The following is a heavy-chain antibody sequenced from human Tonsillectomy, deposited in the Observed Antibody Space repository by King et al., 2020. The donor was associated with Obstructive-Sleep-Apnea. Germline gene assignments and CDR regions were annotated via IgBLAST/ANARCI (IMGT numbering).Heavy chain of an antibody. D-gene: IGHD3-22*01. CDR2: ISGSGDAT. J-gene: IGHJ4*02. Sequence: VQLVESRGGLEQRGGSLRLSCAASGFTFSSYAMSWVRQAPGKGLEWVSVISGSGDATYYGGAVKGRVTISRDNSKNTLYLQMNSLRAEDTAVYYCAKSYSDTRTDLDCWGQGTLVTVSS. CDR1: GFTFSSYA. V-gene: IGHV3-23*04. CDR3: AKSYSDTRTDLDC.